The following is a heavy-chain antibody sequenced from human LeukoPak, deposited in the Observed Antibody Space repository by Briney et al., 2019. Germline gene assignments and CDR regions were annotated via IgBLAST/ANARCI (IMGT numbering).Heavy chain of an antibody. CDR2: IYHSGSA. CDR3: ARKEVGFDP. V-gene: IGHV4-30-2*01. CDR1: GGSISSGGYS. Sequence: PSETLSLTCAVSGGSISSGGYSWSWIRQPPGKGLEWIGCIYHSGSAYYNPSLKSRVTISVDRSKNQFSLKLSSVTAADTAVYYCARKEVGFDPWGQGTLVTVSS. J-gene: IGHJ5*02. D-gene: IGHD2-15*01.